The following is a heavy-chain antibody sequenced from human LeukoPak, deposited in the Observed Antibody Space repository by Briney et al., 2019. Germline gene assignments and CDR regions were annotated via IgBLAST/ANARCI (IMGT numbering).Heavy chain of an antibody. CDR3: AKWGDYDVFTGYSVSDF. CDR2: ISGRSDNT. J-gene: IGHJ4*02. Sequence: EGSLRLSCAASGFIFSNYAMYWVRQAPGKGLEWVSAISGRSDNTYYADSVKGRFTLSRDSSKNTLYLQMNSLRADDTAVYYCAKWGDYDVFTGYSVSDFWGQGTLVTVSS. V-gene: IGHV3-23*01. D-gene: IGHD3-9*01. CDR1: GFIFSNYA.